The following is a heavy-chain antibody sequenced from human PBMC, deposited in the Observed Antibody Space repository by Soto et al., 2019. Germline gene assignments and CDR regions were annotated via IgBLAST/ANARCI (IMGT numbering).Heavy chain of an antibody. CDR2: ISYDEAKK. CDR1: GFAFSTYP. CDR3: ARDRYQIDTTAHYFLLFFDY. D-gene: IGHD2-21*02. Sequence: GSLRLSCAASGFAFSTYPMHWVRQAPGQGPEWVAVISYDEAKKYYADSVKGRFTISRDNSKNTLYLQMNSLRPEDTAIYYCARDRYQIDTTAHYFLLFFDYWGQGALVTFSS. V-gene: IGHV3-30-3*01. J-gene: IGHJ4*02.